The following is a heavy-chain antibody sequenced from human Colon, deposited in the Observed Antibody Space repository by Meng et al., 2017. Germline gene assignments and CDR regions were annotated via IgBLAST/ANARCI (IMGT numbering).Heavy chain of an antibody. CDR2: INTNTGKP. CDR3: TRDSEAADY. D-gene: IGHD6-25*01. V-gene: IGHV7-4-1*02. Sequence: QVQLVQSGAELKKPGASVRISCKASGYTFTTYGMNWVRQAPGQGLEWMGWINTNTGKPTYAQGLTGRFVFSLDTSVSTAYLQISSLKAEDTAVYYCTRDSEAADYWGQGTLSPPPQ. CDR1: GYTFTTYG. J-gene: IGHJ4*02.